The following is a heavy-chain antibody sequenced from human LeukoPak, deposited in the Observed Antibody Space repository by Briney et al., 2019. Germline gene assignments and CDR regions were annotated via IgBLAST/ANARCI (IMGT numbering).Heavy chain of an antibody. CDR1: GFTFSSYA. CDR3: ARDRSGWYLLDY. D-gene: IGHD6-19*01. CDR2: ISSSGSTI. Sequence: GGSLRLSCAASGFTFSSYAMSWIRQAPGKGLEWVSYISSSGSTIYYADSVKGRFTISRDNAKNSLYLQMNSLRAEDTAVYYCARDRSGWYLLDYWGQGTLVTVSS. J-gene: IGHJ4*02. V-gene: IGHV3-11*01.